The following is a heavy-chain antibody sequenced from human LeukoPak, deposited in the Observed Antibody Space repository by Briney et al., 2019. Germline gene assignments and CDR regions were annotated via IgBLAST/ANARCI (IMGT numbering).Heavy chain of an antibody. CDR3: ASSTVTNWFDP. CDR1: GGSISGYY. J-gene: IGHJ5*02. D-gene: IGHD4-17*01. CDR2: IYHSGST. V-gene: IGHV4-30-2*01. Sequence: SETLSLTCTVSGGSISGYYWSWIRQPPGKGLEWIGYIYHSGSTYYNPSLKSRVTISVDRSKNQFSLKLSSVTAADTAVYYCASSTVTNWFDPWGQGTLVTVSS.